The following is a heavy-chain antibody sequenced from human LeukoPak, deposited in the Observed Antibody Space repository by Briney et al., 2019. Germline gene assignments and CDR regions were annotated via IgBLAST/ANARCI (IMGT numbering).Heavy chain of an antibody. CDR1: GFTFSSYW. CDR2: IKQDGSEK. J-gene: IGHJ4*02. D-gene: IGHD3-22*01. CDR3: ARTYYYDSSDYSALGY. V-gene: IGHV3-7*01. Sequence: GGSLRLPCAASGFTFSSYWMNWGRQAPGKGLEWVANIKQDGSEKYYVDSVKGRFTISRDNAKNSLYLQMNSLRAEDTAVYYCARTYYYDSSDYSALGYWGQGTLVTVSS.